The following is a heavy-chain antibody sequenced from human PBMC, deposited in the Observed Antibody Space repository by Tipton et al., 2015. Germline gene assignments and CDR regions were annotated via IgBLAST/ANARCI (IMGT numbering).Heavy chain of an antibody. CDR3: ARVDILLSQGGMDV. V-gene: IGHV4-34*01. CDR1: GGSFSDYY. D-gene: IGHD3-10*01. J-gene: IGHJ6*02. CDR2: VNHSGRN. Sequence: TLSLTCAVYGGSFSDYYWHWIRQPPGKGLEWIGEVNHSGRNNYNLSLKSRVTISVDKFKNQFSLELNSETAADTAVYYCARVDILLSQGGMDVWGQGTTVTVSS.